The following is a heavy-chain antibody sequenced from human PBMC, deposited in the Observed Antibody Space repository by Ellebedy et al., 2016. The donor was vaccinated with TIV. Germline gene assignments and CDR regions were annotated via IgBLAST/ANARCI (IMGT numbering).Heavy chain of an antibody. Sequence: GESLKISXAASGFTFSDYYMSWIRQAPGKGLEWVSYISSSGSTTYYADSVKGRFTISRDNSKNTLYLQMNSLRAEDTAVYYCARDRGDYVFDYWGQGTLVTVSS. D-gene: IGHD4-17*01. CDR3: ARDRGDYVFDY. CDR1: GFTFSDYY. CDR2: ISSSGSTT. J-gene: IGHJ4*02. V-gene: IGHV3-11*04.